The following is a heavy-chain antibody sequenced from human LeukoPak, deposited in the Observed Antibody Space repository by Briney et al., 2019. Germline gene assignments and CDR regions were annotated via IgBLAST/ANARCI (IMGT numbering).Heavy chain of an antibody. J-gene: IGHJ4*02. CDR2: IYSGGST. D-gene: IGHD3-10*01. Sequence: PGGSLRLSCAATGFTVSRNFMSWGRQAPGKGLEWVSVIYSGGSTYYADSVKGRVAISRDHSTNTIQRNNLRAEDTAVYYCARVPMVRGFTWYYFDFWGQGTLVTVSS. CDR3: ARVPMVRGFTWYYFDF. V-gene: IGHV3-53*01. CDR1: GFTVSRNF.